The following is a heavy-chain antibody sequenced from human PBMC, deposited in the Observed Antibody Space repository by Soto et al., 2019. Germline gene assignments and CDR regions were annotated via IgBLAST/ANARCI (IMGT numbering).Heavy chain of an antibody. D-gene: IGHD3-9*01. V-gene: IGHV3-30*18. Sequence: GGSLRLSCAASGFTFSSYGMHWVRQAPGKGLEWVAVISYDGSNKYYADSVKGRFTISRDNSKNTLYLQMNSLRAEDTAVYYCAKVRGTYYDILTGYYPDYWGQGTLVTVSS. J-gene: IGHJ4*02. CDR3: AKVRGTYYDILTGYYPDY. CDR2: ISYDGSNK. CDR1: GFTFSSYG.